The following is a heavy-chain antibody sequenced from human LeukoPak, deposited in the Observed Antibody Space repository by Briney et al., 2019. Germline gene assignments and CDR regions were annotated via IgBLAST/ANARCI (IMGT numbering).Heavy chain of an antibody. V-gene: IGHV3-23*01. Sequence: GGSLRLSCAASGFTSSSYAMSWVRQAPGKGLEWVSAISGSGGSTYYADSVKGRFTISRDNSKNTLYLQMNSLRAEDTAVYYCAKHSSGWVYYFDYWGQGTLVTVSS. J-gene: IGHJ4*02. CDR3: AKHSSGWVYYFDY. CDR2: ISGSGGST. CDR1: GFTSSSYA. D-gene: IGHD6-19*01.